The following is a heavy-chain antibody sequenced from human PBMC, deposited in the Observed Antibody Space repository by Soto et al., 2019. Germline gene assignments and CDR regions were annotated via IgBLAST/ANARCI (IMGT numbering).Heavy chain of an antibody. D-gene: IGHD3-22*01. J-gene: IGHJ4*02. CDR1: GGSISSSIYY. V-gene: IGHV4-39*07. Sequence: PSETLSLTCTVSGGSISSSIYYWGWIRHPPGKGLEWIGSIYYSGITYYNPSLKSRVTISVDTSKNQFSLKLSSVTAEDTAVYYCAKDPALYDSSGYYVHWGQGTLVTVSS. CDR3: AKDPALYDSSGYYVH. CDR2: IYYSGIT.